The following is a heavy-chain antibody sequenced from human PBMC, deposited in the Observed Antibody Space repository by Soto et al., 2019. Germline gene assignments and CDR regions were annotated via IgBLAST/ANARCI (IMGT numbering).Heavy chain of an antibody. CDR1: GFTFINSA. CDR2: IVVGSGHI. V-gene: IGHV1-58*02. CDR3: AAAGGGGAIFLF. D-gene: IGHD3-10*01. J-gene: IGHJ4*02. Sequence: ASVKVSCKASGFTFINSAIQWVRQARGQRLEWMGWIVVGSGHINYAQKFQERLSITRDMSTSTAYMELSSLTLEDTAVYYCAAAGGGGAIFLFGAPETRVPVSS.